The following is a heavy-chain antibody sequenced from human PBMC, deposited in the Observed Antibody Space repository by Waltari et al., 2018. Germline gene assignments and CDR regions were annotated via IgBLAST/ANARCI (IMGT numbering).Heavy chain of an antibody. Sequence: QVQLQQSGPRLVKPSQTLSLTCAISGDSVSSHSATWNWIRQSPSRGLEWLGRTYYRSKWYHEYAVSVKGRITINPDTSKNQFSLLLNSVIPEDTALYYCARDEDAFDIWGQGTMVTVSS. CDR1: GDSVSSHSAT. CDR3: ARDEDAFDI. J-gene: IGHJ3*02. CDR2: TYYRSKWYH. V-gene: IGHV6-1*01.